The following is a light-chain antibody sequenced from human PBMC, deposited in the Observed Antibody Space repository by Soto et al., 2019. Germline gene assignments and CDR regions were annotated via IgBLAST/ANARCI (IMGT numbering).Light chain of an antibody. V-gene: IGKV3-15*01. CDR1: QSVSSN. J-gene: IGKJ2*01. CDR2: GAS. Sequence: DIVMTQSPATLSVSPGERATLSCRASQSVSSNLAWYQQKPGQAPRLLIYGASTRPTGIPARFSGSGSGTEFTLTISSLQSEDFAVYYCQQYKTWYTFGQGTKLEIK. CDR3: QQYKTWYT.